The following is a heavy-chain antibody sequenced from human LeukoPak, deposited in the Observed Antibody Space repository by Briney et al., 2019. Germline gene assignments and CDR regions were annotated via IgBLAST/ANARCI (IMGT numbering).Heavy chain of an antibody. V-gene: IGHV4-34*01. Sequence: SETLSLTCTVSGDSISHYYWSWIRQPPGKGLEWIGEINHSGSTNYNPSLKSRVTISVDTSKNQFSLKLSSVTAADTAVYYCARGGYGYFQHWGQGTLVTVSS. CDR1: GDSISHYY. CDR2: INHSGST. D-gene: IGHD4-17*01. CDR3: ARGGYGYFQH. J-gene: IGHJ1*01.